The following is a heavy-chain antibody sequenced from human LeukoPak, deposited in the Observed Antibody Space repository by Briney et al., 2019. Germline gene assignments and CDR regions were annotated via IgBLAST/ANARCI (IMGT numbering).Heavy chain of an antibody. D-gene: IGHD1-26*01. J-gene: IGHJ4*02. CDR2: INQDGSEE. Sequence: GGSLRLSCAASGFTFSHYWMTWVRQAPGKGLEWVANINQDGSEEFYVDSLKGRFTISRDNAKNSLYLQINSLRADDTAVYYCARDSGRFYIDYWGQGTLVTVSS. CDR1: GFTFSHYW. CDR3: ARDSGRFYIDY. V-gene: IGHV3-7*03.